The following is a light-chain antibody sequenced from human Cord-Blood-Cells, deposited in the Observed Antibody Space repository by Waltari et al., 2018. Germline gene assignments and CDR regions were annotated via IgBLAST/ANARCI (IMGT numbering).Light chain of an antibody. V-gene: IGLV2-23*01. Sequence: QSALTQPAPVSGVPGQSITIPCTGTSSAVGSYNLFSCYQQHPGNAPQLMSYECSKRPSGVSNRCAGSKSGNTASLTISGLQAEDEADYYCCSYAGSSTLVFGGGTKLTVL. CDR1: SSAVGSYNL. CDR2: ECS. J-gene: IGLJ2*01. CDR3: CSYAGSSTLV.